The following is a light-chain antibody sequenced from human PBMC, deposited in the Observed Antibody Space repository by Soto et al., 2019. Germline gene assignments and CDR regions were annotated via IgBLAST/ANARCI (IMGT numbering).Light chain of an antibody. Sequence: QSVLTQPASVSGSPGQSITISCTGTSSDVGGYNYVSWYQQPPGKAPILMIYEVSNRPSGVSNRFAGSKAGNTASLTISGLHADDEADYYCRSYTSSSTLVFGGGTKLTVL. CDR3: RSYTSSSTLV. CDR1: SSDVGGYNY. J-gene: IGLJ2*01. CDR2: EVS. V-gene: IGLV2-14*01.